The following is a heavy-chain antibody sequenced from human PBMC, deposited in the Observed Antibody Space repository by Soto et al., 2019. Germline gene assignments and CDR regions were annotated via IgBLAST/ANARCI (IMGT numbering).Heavy chain of an antibody. CDR3: ARGGYDYSNPFDY. J-gene: IGHJ4*02. V-gene: IGHV3-7*04. CDR1: GFTFNRYW. CDR2: INQDGSEK. Sequence: EVQLVESGGGLVQPGGSLRLSCAASGFTFNRYWMKWVRQAPGRGLEWMGNINQDGSEKHYVDSVKGRLTISRDNAKDSVSLQMNSLKAEDTAMYYCARGGYDYSNPFDYWGQGTLVTVSS. D-gene: IGHD4-4*01.